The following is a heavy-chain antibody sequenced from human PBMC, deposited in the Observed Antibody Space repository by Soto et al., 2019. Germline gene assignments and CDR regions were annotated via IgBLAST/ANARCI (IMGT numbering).Heavy chain of an antibody. J-gene: IGHJ4*02. CDR2: ISAYNGNT. D-gene: IGHD3-10*01. CDR1: GYTFTSYG. V-gene: IGHV1-18*01. Sequence: QVQLVQSGAEVKKPGASVKVSCKASGYTFTSYGISWVRQAPGQGLEWMGWISAYNGNTNYAQKLQGRVTMTTDTRASTAYMERRSLRSDDTAVYYCARDRGVGRWGGEPGKETFDYWGQGTLVTVSS. CDR3: ARDRGVGRWGGEPGKETFDY.